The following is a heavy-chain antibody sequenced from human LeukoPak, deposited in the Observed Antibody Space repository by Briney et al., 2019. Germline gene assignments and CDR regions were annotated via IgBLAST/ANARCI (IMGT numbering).Heavy chain of an antibody. D-gene: IGHD3-10*01. J-gene: IGHJ4*02. Sequence: SQTLSLTCAIPGDSVSGNTAAWNWLRQSPSRGLEWLGRTYYRSKWYNDYAVSVKGRITINPDTSKNQFSLQLNAVTPEDTAVYYCARAEGSGSYYAWGQGTLVTVSS. V-gene: IGHV6-1*01. CDR2: TYYRSKWYN. CDR1: GDSVSGNTAA. CDR3: ARAEGSGSYYA.